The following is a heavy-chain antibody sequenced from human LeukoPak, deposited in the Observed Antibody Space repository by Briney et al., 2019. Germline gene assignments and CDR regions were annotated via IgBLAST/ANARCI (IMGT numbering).Heavy chain of an antibody. D-gene: IGHD3-10*01. CDR2: ISSGGVYI. Sequence: SGGSLRLSCAASGLIFNDYGMNGVRQAPGEGLEWVSSISSGGVYIYYAASLKARFTLSRQNAENALSLQTHSQRAEDGAIYICARAFRIYDGSGSYGSRFDPWGEGTLVTASS. CDR3: ARAFRIYDGSGSYGSRFDP. CDR1: GLIFNDYG. J-gene: IGHJ5*02. V-gene: IGHV3-21*01.